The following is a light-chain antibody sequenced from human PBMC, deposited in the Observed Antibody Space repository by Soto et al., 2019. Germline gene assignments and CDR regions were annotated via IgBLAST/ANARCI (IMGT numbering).Light chain of an antibody. CDR3: QQSYSTLSIT. CDR1: ESINRH. J-gene: IGKJ5*01. CDR2: AAS. V-gene: IGKV1-39*01. Sequence: DIQMTQSPSSLSASVGYRVTITCRASESINRHLNWYQQKPGKAPKLLIYAASSLQNGVPSRFSGSGSGTDFTLTISNLQPEDFATYYCQQSYSTLSITFGQGTRLEIK.